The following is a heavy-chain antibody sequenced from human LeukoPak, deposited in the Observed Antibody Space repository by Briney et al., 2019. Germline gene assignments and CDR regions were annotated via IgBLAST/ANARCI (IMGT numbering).Heavy chain of an antibody. J-gene: IGHJ4*02. CDR1: GYTFTGYY. CDR3: ARDQTGDGFDC. Sequence: ASVKVSCKASGYTFTGYYMNWVREAPGQGLGWMGWINPNTGATNYAQKLQGRVTMTRDTSISTAYMELSRLRSDDTAVYYCARDQTGDGFDCWGQGTLVTVSS. CDR2: INPNTGAT. D-gene: IGHD3-10*01. V-gene: IGHV1-2*02.